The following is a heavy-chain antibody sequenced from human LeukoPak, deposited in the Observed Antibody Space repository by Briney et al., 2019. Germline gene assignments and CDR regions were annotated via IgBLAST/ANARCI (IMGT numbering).Heavy chain of an antibody. CDR3: ALAARYYYYGMDV. J-gene: IGHJ6*02. Sequence: EASVKVSCKASGYTFTNYYMHWVRQAPGQGLEWMGIINPSGGSTGYAQKFQGRLTMTRDTSTSTVYMELSSLRSEDTAVYYCALAARYYYYGMDVWGQGTTVTVSS. V-gene: IGHV1-46*01. CDR1: GYTFTNYY. D-gene: IGHD6-6*01. CDR2: INPSGGST.